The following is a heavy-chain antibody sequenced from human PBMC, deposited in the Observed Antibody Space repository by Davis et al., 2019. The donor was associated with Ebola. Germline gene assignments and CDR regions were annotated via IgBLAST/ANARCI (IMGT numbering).Heavy chain of an antibody. D-gene: IGHD1-26*01. CDR1: GFTFSSYA. CDR3: ATHAGSYRGEYFDF. Sequence: PGGSLRLSCAASGFTFSSYAMSWVRQAPGKGLEWVSAINSGGGYTYYADSVKGRFTISRGNSKNTLYLEMNSLRAEDTAEYYCATHAGSYRGEYFDFWDQGTQVTVSS. CDR2: INSGGGYT. J-gene: IGHJ4*02. V-gene: IGHV3-23*01.